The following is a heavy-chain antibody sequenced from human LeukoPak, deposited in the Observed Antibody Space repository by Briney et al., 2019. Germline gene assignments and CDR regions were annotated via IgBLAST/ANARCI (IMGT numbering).Heavy chain of an antibody. CDR2: VNEDGSEQ. J-gene: IGHJ5*02. D-gene: IGHD5-24*01. Sequence: GGSLRLSCAASGFTFTNNWMTWFRQAPGKGLEWVANVNEDGSEQNYLDSAKGRFTISRDNAKNSVYLQMNNLRVEETAVYYCARGRGWIDPWGQGTLVTVSS. CDR1: GFTFTNNW. V-gene: IGHV3-7*01. CDR3: ARGRGWIDP.